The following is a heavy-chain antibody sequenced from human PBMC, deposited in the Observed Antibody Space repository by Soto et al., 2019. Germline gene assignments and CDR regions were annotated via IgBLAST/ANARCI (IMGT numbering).Heavy chain of an antibody. V-gene: IGHV3-48*01. CDR1: GFTFTSHS. J-gene: IGHJ3*02. CDR2: ISGTSTHI. CDR3: ARSAYQLLRNAAFDI. D-gene: IGHD2-2*01. Sequence: PGGSLRLSCAASGFTFTSHSMNWVRQAPGKGLEWLSYISGTSTHIYYAGSVKGRFTISRDNAKNSLYLQMDSLRAEDTAVYYCARSAYQLLRNAAFDIWGQGTMVTVSS.